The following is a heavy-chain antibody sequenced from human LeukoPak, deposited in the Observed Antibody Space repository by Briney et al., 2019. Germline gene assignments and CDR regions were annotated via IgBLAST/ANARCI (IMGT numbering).Heavy chain of an antibody. V-gene: IGHV3-74*01. Sequence: HPGGSLRLSCEASGFTFSSHWMHWVRDAPGKGLVWVSHIKTDGSITNYAESVKGRFTISRDNARNTLYLQMNSLRAEDTAVYYCGRDLNYNQIDYWGQGTLVTVSS. CDR2: IKTDGSIT. CDR1: GFTFSSHW. D-gene: IGHD4-11*01. J-gene: IGHJ4*02. CDR3: GRDLNYNQIDY.